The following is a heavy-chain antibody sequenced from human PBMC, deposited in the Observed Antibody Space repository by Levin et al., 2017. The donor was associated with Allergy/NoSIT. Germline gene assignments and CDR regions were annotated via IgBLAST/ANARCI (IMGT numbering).Heavy chain of an antibody. V-gene: IGHV1-2*02. CDR3: ARDTSVRGVAVDALDI. CDR1: GYTFTGYY. D-gene: IGHD1-26*01. J-gene: IGHJ3*02. Sequence: ASVKVSCKASGYTFTGYYIHWVRQAPGQGLEWLGWINPNSGGAKYAQKFQGRVTMTRDTSTGTVYMDLSWLRSDDTAVYYCARDTSVRGVAVDALDIWGQGTMVTVSS. CDR2: INPNSGGA.